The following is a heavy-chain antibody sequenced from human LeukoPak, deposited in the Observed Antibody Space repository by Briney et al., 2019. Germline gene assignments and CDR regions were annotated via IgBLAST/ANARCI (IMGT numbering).Heavy chain of an antibody. CDR2: IWYDGSNK. Sequence: PGGSLRLSCAASGFIFSSYGMHWVRQAPGKGLEWVAVIWYDGSNKYYGDSVKGRFTISRDISKNTLYLQMNSLRAEDTAVYYRAKPRRGAYYDSSGYLAYWGQGTLVTVSS. CDR3: AKPRRGAYYDSSGYLAY. CDR1: GFIFSSYG. J-gene: IGHJ4*02. D-gene: IGHD3-22*01. V-gene: IGHV3-30*02.